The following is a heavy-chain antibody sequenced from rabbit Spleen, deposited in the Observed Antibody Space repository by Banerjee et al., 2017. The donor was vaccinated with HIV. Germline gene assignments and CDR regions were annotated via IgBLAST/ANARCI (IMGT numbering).Heavy chain of an antibody. CDR2: VDIGSSDFT. V-gene: IGHV1S40*01. CDR3: ARDLVGVIGWNFYL. Sequence: VESGGDLVKPGSSLTLTCTASGVSFSFSTYMCWVRQAPGKGLEWIGCVDIGSSDFTYFASWAKGRFTISKTSSTTVTLQMTSLTAADTATYFCARDLVGVIGWNFYLWGPGTLVTVS. D-gene: IGHD1-1*01. J-gene: IGHJ4*01. CDR1: GVSFSFSTY.